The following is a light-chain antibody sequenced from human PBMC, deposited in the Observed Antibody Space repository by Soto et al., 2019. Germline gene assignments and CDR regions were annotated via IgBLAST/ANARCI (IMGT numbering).Light chain of an antibody. J-gene: IGKJ3*01. V-gene: IGKV3-11*01. CDR2: DAS. CDR3: QQRSNWPPT. Sequence: ESVLTQYTATLSFSPGERSTLSCRAGQSVSSYLAWYQQKPGQAPRLLIYDASNRATGIPARFSGSGSGTDFTLTISSLEPEDFAVYYCQQRSNWPPTFGPGTMVDIK. CDR1: QSVSSY.